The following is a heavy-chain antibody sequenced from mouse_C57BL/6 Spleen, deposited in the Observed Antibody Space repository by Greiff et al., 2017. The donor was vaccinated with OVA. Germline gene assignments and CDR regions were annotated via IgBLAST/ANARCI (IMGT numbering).Heavy chain of an antibody. CDR1: GYTFTSYW. V-gene: IGHV1-55*01. D-gene: IGHD2-14*01. CDR2: IYPGSGST. Sequence: VQLQQPGAELVKPGASVKMSCKASGYTFTSYWITWVKQRPGQGLEWIGDIYPGSGSTNYNEKFKSKATLTVDTSSSTAYMQLSSLTSEDSAVYYCARRLLSVNYFDDWGQGTTLTVSS. CDR3: ARRLLSVNYFDD. J-gene: IGHJ2*01.